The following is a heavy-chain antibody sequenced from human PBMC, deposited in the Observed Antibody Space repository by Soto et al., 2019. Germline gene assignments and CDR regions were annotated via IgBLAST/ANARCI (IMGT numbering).Heavy chain of an antibody. J-gene: IGHJ6*02. D-gene: IGHD3-3*01. CDR3: AREIRFLEWLSRYYYGMDV. CDR2: IYSGGST. CDR1: GFTVSSNY. V-gene: IGHV3-53*01. Sequence: GGSLRLSCAASGFTVSSNYMSWVRQAPGKGLEWVSVIYSGGSTYYADSVKGRFTISRDNSKNTLYLQMNSLRAEDTAVYYCAREIRFLEWLSRYYYGMDVWGQGTTVTVSS.